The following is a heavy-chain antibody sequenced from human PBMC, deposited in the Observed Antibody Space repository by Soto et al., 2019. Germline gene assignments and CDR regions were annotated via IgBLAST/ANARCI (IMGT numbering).Heavy chain of an antibody. CDR1: GDSIRGGGHY. CDR2: VYHSGST. CDR3: ARDTGLAPTVWGY. J-gene: IGHJ4*03. D-gene: IGHD7-27*01. Sequence: QMQLQESGPGLVKPSQTLSLTCSVSGDSIRGGGHYWNWIRQFPGKGLEWIDYVYHSGSTHYNPSLRGRLTISIDTSKNQFSLRLISVTAADTALYYCARDTGLAPTVWGYWGHGTQVTVSS. V-gene: IGHV4-31*03.